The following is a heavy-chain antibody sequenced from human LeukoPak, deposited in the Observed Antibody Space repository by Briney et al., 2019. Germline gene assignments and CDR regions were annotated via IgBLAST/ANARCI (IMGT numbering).Heavy chain of an antibody. CDR2: LHWNGVGT. J-gene: IGHJ4*02. D-gene: IGHD1-26*01. Sequence: GGSLRLSCAASGVTFDDHGMSWVRQAPGKGLEWVSGLHWNGVGTRYADSVKGRFTISRDNAKTSLYLQMNSLRAEDTAFHYCAISPSGLVGATTDYWGQGTLVTVSS. CDR3: AISPSGLVGATTDY. V-gene: IGHV3-20*04. CDR1: GVTFDDHG.